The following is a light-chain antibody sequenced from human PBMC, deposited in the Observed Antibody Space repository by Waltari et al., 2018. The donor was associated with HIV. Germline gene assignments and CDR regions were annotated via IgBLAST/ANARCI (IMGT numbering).Light chain of an antibody. CDR3: QQTFSPPRR. Sequence: DINMTQSPSSLSASVGDRVTITCRASPSIITYLNWYQQSPGKAPTLLIFGASTLHDGVSSRFSGSGSETDFTLSIAGLQREDSGTYFCQQTFSPPRRFGPGT. CDR1: PSIITY. V-gene: IGKV1-39*01. J-gene: IGKJ2*01. CDR2: GAS.